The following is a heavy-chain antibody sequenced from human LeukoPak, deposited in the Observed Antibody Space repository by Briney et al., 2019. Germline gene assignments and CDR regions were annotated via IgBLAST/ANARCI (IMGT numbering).Heavy chain of an antibody. CDR3: ARETLILGQPPTYPDY. Sequence: GGSLRLSCAASGFTFSSYWMSWVRQAPGKGLEWVAHIKEDGSQKDYVDSVKGRFTIPRDNAKNSLYLQMNSLRAEDTAVYYCARETLILGQPPTYPDYWGQGTLVTVSS. V-gene: IGHV3-7*01. D-gene: IGHD3/OR15-3a*01. CDR2: IKEDGSQK. J-gene: IGHJ4*02. CDR1: GFTFSSYW.